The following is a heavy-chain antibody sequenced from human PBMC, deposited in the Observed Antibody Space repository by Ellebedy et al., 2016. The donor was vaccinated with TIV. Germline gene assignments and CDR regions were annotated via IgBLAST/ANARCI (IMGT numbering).Heavy chain of an antibody. CDR2: IDNSGTTK. V-gene: IGHV3-48*04. D-gene: IGHD3-9*01. J-gene: IGHJ6*02. CDR1: AFTFSSHA. Sequence: GESLKISCAASAFTFSSHAMHWVRQAPGKGLEWLSYIDNSGTTKYYADSVKGRFTISRDNAKNSLYLQMNSLRAEDTAVYYCARDKYYDILTGFYTHYYGIDVWGQGTTVTVSS. CDR3: ARDKYYDILTGFYTHYYGIDV.